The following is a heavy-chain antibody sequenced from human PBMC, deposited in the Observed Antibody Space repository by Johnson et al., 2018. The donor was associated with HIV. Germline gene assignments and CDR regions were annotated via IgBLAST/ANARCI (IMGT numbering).Heavy chain of an antibody. J-gene: IGHJ3*02. CDR3: TTGWYSGYDLPNAFDI. CDR2: IKSKTEGGTT. Sequence: VQLVESGGGVVQPGGSLRLSCAASGFTFSNAWMSWVRQAPGKGLEWVGRIKSKTEGGTTDYAAPVKGRFTISRDDSKNTLYLQMNSLKTEDTAVYYCTTGWYSGYDLPNAFDIWGQGTMVTVSS. D-gene: IGHD5-12*01. V-gene: IGHV3-15*01. CDR1: GFTFSNAW.